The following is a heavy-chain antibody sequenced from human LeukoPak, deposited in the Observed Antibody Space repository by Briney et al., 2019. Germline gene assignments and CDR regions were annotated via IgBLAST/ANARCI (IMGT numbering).Heavy chain of an antibody. CDR2: IYYSGST. CDR1: GGSISDYY. V-gene: IGHV4-59*01. J-gene: IGHJ6*02. CDR3: ARDPYGSGSSNYYYYGMDV. D-gene: IGHD3-10*01. Sequence: PSETLSLTCTVSGGSISDYYWSWIRQPPGKGLEGIGYIYYSGSTNYNPSLKSRVTMSVDTSKNQFSLKLSSVTAADTAVYYCARDPYGSGSSNYYYYGMDVWGQGTTVTVSS.